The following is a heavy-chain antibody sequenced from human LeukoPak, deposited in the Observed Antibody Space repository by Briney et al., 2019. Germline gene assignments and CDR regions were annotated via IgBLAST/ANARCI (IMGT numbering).Heavy chain of an antibody. CDR2: IYYSGST. J-gene: IGHJ6*02. Sequence: SQTLSLTCTVSGGSISSGGYYWSWIRQPPGKGLEWIGYIYYSGSTNYNPSLKSRVTISVDTSKNQFSLKLSSVTAADTAVYYCASATKGYCSSTSCYLNGRDYYYGMDVWGQGTTVTVSS. D-gene: IGHD2-2*01. V-gene: IGHV4-61*08. CDR3: ASATKGYCSSTSCYLNGRDYYYGMDV. CDR1: GGSISSGGYY.